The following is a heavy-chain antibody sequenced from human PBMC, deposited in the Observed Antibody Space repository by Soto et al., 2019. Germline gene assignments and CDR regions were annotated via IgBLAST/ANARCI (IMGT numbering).Heavy chain of an antibody. CDR1: GFTVSSNY. Sequence: EVQLVETGGGLIQPGGSLRLSCAASGFTVSSNYMSWVRQAPGEGLEWVSVIYSGGSTYYADSVKGRFTISRDNSKNTLYLQMNSLRAEDTAVYYCARVSYYGSGSYYNAYYYYGMDVWGQGTTVTVSS. V-gene: IGHV3-53*02. CDR3: ARVSYYGSGSYYNAYYYYGMDV. CDR2: IYSGGST. J-gene: IGHJ6*02. D-gene: IGHD3-10*01.